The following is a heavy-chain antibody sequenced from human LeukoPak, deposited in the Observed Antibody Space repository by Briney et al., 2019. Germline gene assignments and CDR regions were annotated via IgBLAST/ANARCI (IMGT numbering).Heavy chain of an antibody. J-gene: IGHJ3*02. CDR2: INHSGST. D-gene: IGHD6-13*01. Sequence: SETLSLTCAVYGGSFSGYYWSWIRQPPGKGLEWIGEINHSGSTNYNPSLKSRVTISVDTSKNQFSLKLSSVTAADTAVYYCARGLPDSSPYAFDIWGQGTMVTVSS. V-gene: IGHV4-34*01. CDR1: GGSFSGYY. CDR3: ARGLPDSSPYAFDI.